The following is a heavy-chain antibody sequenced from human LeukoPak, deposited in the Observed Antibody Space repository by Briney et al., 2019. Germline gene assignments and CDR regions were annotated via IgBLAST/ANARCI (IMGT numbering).Heavy chain of an antibody. CDR3: ARDRATGSSWYVRWFDP. D-gene: IGHD6-13*01. Sequence: DSVKVSCKASGYTFTSHYMHWVRQAPGQGLEWMGWINPNSGGTNYAQKFQGRVTMTRDTSISTAYMELTRLTSDDTAVYYCARDRATGSSWYVRWFDPWGQGTLVTVSS. CDR2: INPNSGGT. J-gene: IGHJ5*02. V-gene: IGHV1-2*02. CDR1: GYTFTSHY.